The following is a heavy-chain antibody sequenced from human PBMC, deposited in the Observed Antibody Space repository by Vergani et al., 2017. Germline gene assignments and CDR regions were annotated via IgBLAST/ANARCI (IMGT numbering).Heavy chain of an antibody. CDR3: ARDPDIVVVPAAPYYYYYYGMDV. CDR2: IIPILGIA. Sequence: QVQLVQSGAEVKKPGSSVKVSCKASGGTFNNCAISWVRQAPGQGLEWMGRIIPILGIANYAQKFQGRVTITADKSTSTAYMELSSLRSEDTAVYYCARDPDIVVVPAAPYYYYYYGMDVWGQXP. CDR1: GGTFNNCA. V-gene: IGHV1-69*04. D-gene: IGHD2-2*01. J-gene: IGHJ6*02.